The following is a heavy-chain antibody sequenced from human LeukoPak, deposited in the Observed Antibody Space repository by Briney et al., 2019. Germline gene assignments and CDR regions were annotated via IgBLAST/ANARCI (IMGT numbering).Heavy chain of an antibody. CDR2: IYYSGST. V-gene: IGHV4-31*03. Sequence: SETLSLTCTVSGGSLSSGGYYWSWIRQHPGKGLEWIGYIYYSGSTYYNPSLKSRVTISVDTSKNQFSLKLSSVTAADTAVYYCARLASTYYDFWSGYYPGVYYFDYWGQGTLVTVSS. J-gene: IGHJ4*02. D-gene: IGHD3-3*01. CDR3: ARLASTYYDFWSGYYPGVYYFDY. CDR1: GGSLSSGGYY.